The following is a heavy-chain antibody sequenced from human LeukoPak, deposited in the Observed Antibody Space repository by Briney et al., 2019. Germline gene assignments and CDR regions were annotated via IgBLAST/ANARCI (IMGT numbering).Heavy chain of an antibody. D-gene: IGHD3-22*01. CDR3: AKRGRITMIVVGKHYFDY. V-gene: IGHV3-23*01. Sequence: GGSLRLSCAASGFTFSSYAMSWVRQAPGKGLEWVSGISGSGGSTYYADSVKGRFTISRDNSKNTLYLQMNSLRAEDTAVYYCAKRGRITMIVVGKHYFDYWGQGTLVTVSS. CDR2: ISGSGGST. CDR1: GFTFSSYA. J-gene: IGHJ4*02.